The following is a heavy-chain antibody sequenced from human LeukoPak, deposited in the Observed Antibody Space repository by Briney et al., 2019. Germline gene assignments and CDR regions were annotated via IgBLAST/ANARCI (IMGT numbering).Heavy chain of an antibody. D-gene: IGHD6-6*01. CDR3: ASGQLDAFDI. V-gene: IGHV4-4*07. J-gene: IGHJ3*02. CDR2: IYTSGST. Sequence: PSETLSHTCSVSGGSITSYYWSWIRQPAGKGLEWIGRIYTSGSTNYNPSLKSRVTMSVDTSKNQFSLKLSSVTAADTAVYYCASGQLDAFDIWGQKTMVTVSS. CDR1: GGSITSYY.